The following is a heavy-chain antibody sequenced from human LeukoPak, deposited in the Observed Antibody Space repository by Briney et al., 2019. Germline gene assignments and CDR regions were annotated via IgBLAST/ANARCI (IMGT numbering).Heavy chain of an antibody. J-gene: IGHJ4*02. CDR1: GFTFSSYA. Sequence: GGSLRLSCAASGFTFSSYAMSWVRQAPGKGLEWVSAISGSGGSTYYADSVKGRFTNSRDNSKNTLYLQMNSLRAEDTAVYYCAKGDGYSGYDRGGTFDYWGQGTLVTVSS. D-gene: IGHD5-12*01. CDR3: AKGDGYSGYDRGGTFDY. V-gene: IGHV3-23*01. CDR2: ISGSGGST.